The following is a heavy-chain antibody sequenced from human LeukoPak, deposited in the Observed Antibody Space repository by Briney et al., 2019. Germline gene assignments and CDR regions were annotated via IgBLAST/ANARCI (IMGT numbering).Heavy chain of an antibody. CDR2: INPNSGGT. CDR3: ARVDTYSSGWPFDY. D-gene: IGHD6-19*01. J-gene: IGHJ4*02. V-gene: IGHV1-2*02. CDR1: GYTFTGYY. Sequence: GASVKVSCKASGYTFTGYYMHWVRQAPGQGLEWMGWINPNSGGTNYAQKFQGRVTMTRDTSISTAYMELSRLRSDDTAVYYCARVDTYSSGWPFDYWGQGTLVTVSS.